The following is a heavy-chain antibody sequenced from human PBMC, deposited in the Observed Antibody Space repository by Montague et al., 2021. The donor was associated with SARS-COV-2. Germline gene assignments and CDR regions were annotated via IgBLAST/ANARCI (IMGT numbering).Heavy chain of an antibody. CDR3: ARGRLVGDSSSWYYFDY. Sequence: SETLSLTCAVSGGSINTNNWCTWVRQPPGEGLEWIGQIFHSGITNYNPSLESRVTISVDKSKNQLSLRLSSVTAADTAVYYCARGRLVGDSSSWYYFDYWGQGTLVAVSS. CDR2: IFHSGIT. J-gene: IGHJ4*02. V-gene: IGHV4-4*02. CDR1: GGSINTNNW. D-gene: IGHD6-13*01.